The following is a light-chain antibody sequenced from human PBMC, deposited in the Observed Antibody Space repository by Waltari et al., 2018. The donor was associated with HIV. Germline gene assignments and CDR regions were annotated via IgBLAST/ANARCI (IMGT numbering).Light chain of an antibody. CDR2: NNN. CDR1: SSNIGSNT. J-gene: IGLJ1*01. Sequence: QSVLTQPPSASGTPGQRVTISCSGSSSNIGSNTVNWYQQLPGAAPKLLIYNNNRRPSGVPDRFSGSKSGTSASLAISGLQSEDEADYYRAAWDDSLNGYVFGTGTKVTVL. V-gene: IGLV1-44*01. CDR3: AAWDDSLNGYV.